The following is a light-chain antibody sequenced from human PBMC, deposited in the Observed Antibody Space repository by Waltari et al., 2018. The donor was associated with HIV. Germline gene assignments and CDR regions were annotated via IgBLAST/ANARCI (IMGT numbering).Light chain of an antibody. CDR1: NSSFSTF. Sequence: QLTLTQPRSVSGSRGHSVTIPCTGNNSSFSTFISWYQQHPGRAPRLIIYDVTQRPSGVADRFSGSLSGTTASLTISGLQIDDEADYYCCSYADTKTFVGTGTEVTV. CDR2: DVT. V-gene: IGLV2-11*01. CDR3: CSYADTKTF. J-gene: IGLJ1*01.